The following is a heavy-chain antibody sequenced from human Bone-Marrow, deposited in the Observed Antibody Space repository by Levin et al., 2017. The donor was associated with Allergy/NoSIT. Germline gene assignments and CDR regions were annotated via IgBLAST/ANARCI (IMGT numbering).Heavy chain of an antibody. J-gene: IGHJ4*02. CDR1: GGSVNSDSYY. V-gene: IGHV4-30-2*01. Sequence: SETLSLTCTVSGGSVNSDSYYWSWIRQPPGRGLEWIGYIYHSGSTYYNPSLRSRLTISVNTSKNQFSLRLSSVTAADTAVYYCARVFNWNSTGDYFDSWGQGTLVTVSS. CDR2: IYHSGST. D-gene: IGHD1-20*01. CDR3: ARVFNWNSTGDYFDS.